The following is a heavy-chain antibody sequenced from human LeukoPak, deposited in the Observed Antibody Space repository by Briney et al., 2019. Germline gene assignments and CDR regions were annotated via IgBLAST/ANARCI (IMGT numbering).Heavy chain of an antibody. CDR2: IIPIFGTA. CDR1: GGTFSSYA. V-gene: IGHV1-69*05. J-gene: IGHJ4*02. D-gene: IGHD6-19*01. CDR3: ARDNGIAVGGDFDY. Sequence: SVKVSCKASGGTFSSYAISWVRQAPGHGLEWMGRIIPIFGTANYAQKFQGRVTITTDESTSTAYMELSSLRSEDTAVYYCARDNGIAVGGDFDYWGQGTLVTVSS.